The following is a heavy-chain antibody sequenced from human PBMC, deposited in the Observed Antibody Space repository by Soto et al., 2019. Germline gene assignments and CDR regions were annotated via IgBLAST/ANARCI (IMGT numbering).Heavy chain of an antibody. D-gene: IGHD3-16*01. V-gene: IGHV3-7*01. CDR3: ASLGRHG. Sequence: QPGGSLRLSCAASGFTFSSYAMDWARQVPGKGPEWVANINQDGSGKNYVDSVKGRFTISRDNAENSLYLQMNSLRAEDTAVYYCASLGRHGWGQGTTVTVSS. CDR2: INQDGSGK. CDR1: GFTFSSYA. J-gene: IGHJ6*02.